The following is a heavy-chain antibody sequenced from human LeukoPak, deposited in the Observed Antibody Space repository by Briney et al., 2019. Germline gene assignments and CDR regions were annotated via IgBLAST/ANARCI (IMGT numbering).Heavy chain of an antibody. CDR2: TYPGDSDT. CDR1: GYSFTSYW. Sequence: GESLKISCKGSGYSFTSYWIGWVRQMPGKGLDWMGITYPGDSDTRYSPSFQGQVTMSIDKSISTAHLHWSSLKASDTAMYYCARQVGSVTYHLDFWGQGTLVTVSS. V-gene: IGHV5-51*01. J-gene: IGHJ4*02. D-gene: IGHD1-26*01. CDR3: ARQVGSVTYHLDF.